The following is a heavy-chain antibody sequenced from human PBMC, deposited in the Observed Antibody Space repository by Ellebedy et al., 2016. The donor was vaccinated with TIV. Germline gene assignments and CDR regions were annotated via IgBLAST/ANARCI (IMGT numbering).Heavy chain of an antibody. CDR1: GFTFDDYG. J-gene: IGHJ6*02. CDR3: ARDGDENCGGDCYYYYYGMDV. CDR2: ISWNSGKI. Sequence: SLKISCAASGFTFDDYGMHWVRQAPGKGLEWVSGISWNSGKIGYADSVKGRFTISRDNAKNSLYLQMNSLRAEDTAVYYCARDGDENCGGDCYYYYYGMDVWGQGTTVTVSS. V-gene: IGHV3-9*01. D-gene: IGHD2-21*02.